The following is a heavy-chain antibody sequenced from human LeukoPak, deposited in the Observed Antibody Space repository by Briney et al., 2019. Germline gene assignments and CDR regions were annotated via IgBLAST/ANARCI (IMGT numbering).Heavy chain of an antibody. J-gene: IGHJ6*03. V-gene: IGHV3-48*01. CDR3: AREVEDTAMVTTYYYMDV. CDR1: GFTFSSYS. Sequence: GGSLRLSCAASGFTFSSYSMNWVRQTPGKGLEWVSYISSSSSTIYYADSVKGRFTISRDNAKNSLYLQMNSLRAEDTAVYYCAREVEDTAMVTTYYYMDVWGKGTTVTVSS. CDR2: ISSSSSTI. D-gene: IGHD5-18*01.